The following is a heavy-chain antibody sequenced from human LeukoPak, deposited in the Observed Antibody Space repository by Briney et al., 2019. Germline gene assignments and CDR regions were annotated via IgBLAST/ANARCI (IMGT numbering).Heavy chain of an antibody. Sequence: SETLSLTCTVSGGSISSSSYYWGWIRQPPGKGLEWIGSIYYSGSTYYNPSLKSRVTISVDTSKNQFSLKLSSVTAADTAVYYCARGQRLITMIVVVKGAFDIWGQGTMVTVSS. J-gene: IGHJ3*02. CDR3: ARGQRLITMIVVVKGAFDI. CDR2: IYYSGST. V-gene: IGHV4-39*07. D-gene: IGHD3-22*01. CDR1: GGSISSSSYY.